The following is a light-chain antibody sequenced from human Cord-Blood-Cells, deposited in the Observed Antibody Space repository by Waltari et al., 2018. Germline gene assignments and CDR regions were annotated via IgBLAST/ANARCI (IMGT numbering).Light chain of an antibody. Sequence: EIVLTQSPATLSLSPGERATLSCRASQSVSSYLAWYQQKPGQAPRLLIYDASNRATGIPARFNGSGSETDFTLTISSLEPEDFAVYYCQQRSNWPPWTFGQGTKVEIK. J-gene: IGKJ1*01. CDR2: DAS. CDR3: QQRSNWPPWT. V-gene: IGKV3-11*01. CDR1: QSVSSY.